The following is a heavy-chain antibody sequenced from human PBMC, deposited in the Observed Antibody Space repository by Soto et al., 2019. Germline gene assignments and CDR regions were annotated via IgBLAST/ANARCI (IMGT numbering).Heavy chain of an antibody. V-gene: IGHV4-34*01. CDR1: GGSFSGYY. Sequence: SETLSLTCAVYGGSFSGYYWSWIRQPPGKGLEWIGEINHSGSTNYNPSLKSRVTISVDTSKNQFSLKLSSVTAADTAVYYCARTPKYHYDSSGYPTYFDYWGQGTLVTVSS. CDR2: INHSGST. J-gene: IGHJ4*02. D-gene: IGHD3-22*01. CDR3: ARTPKYHYDSSGYPTYFDY.